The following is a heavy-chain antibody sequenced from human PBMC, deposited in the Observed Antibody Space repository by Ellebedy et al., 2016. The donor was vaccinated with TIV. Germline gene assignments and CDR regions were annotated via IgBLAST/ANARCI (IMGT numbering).Heavy chain of an antibody. V-gene: IGHV4-34*01. CDR2: IDHSGSS. D-gene: IGHD3-22*01. J-gene: IGHJ5*01. Sequence: SETLSLTXTVSGGSISSYYWSWIRQPPGKGLEWIGEIDHSGSSNYNASLKNRLTLSVDTSKNQFSLKLSSVTAADTALFYCARGRRHQDSSSYYLDSWGQGTRVIVSS. CDR1: GGSISSYY. CDR3: ARGRRHQDSSSYYLDS.